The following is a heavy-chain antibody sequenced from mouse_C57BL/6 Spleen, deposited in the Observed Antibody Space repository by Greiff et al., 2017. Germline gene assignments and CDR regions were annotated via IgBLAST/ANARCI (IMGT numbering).Heavy chain of an antibody. CDR1: GFTFSSYG. CDR3: GRRRDDDGYFDY. J-gene: IGHJ2*01. D-gene: IGHD2-4*01. CDR2: ISSGGSYT. V-gene: IGHV5-6*02. Sequence: EVKLVESGGDLVKPGGSLKLSCAASGFTFSSYGMSWVRQTPDKRLEWVASISSGGSYTYYPDSVKGRFTISRDNAKNTLYLQMSSLKSEDTAMYYCGRRRDDDGYFDYWGQGTTLTVSS.